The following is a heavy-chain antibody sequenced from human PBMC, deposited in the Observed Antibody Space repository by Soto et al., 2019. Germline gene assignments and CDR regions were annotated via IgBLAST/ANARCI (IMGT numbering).Heavy chain of an antibody. CDR2: IYYRGNA. J-gene: IGHJ4*02. CDR3: ARLEGLATISYYFDF. V-gene: IGHV4-39*01. CDR1: GFNFSSYA. Sequence: GSLRLSCAASGFNFSSYAMSWIRQPPGKGLEWIGSIYYRGNAYYNPSLQTRVTISLDKSRSQFSLKLNSVTAADSAVYFCARLEGLATISYYFDFWGPGALVTVSS. D-gene: IGHD3-9*01.